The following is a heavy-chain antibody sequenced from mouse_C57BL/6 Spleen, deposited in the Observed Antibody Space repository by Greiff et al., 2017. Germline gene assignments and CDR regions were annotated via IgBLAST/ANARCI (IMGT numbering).Heavy chain of an antibody. CDR3: ARDWPGYYAMDY. Sequence: DVKLVESEGGLVQPGSSMKLSCTASGFTFSDYYMAWVRQVPEKGLKWVANINYDGSSTYYLDSLKSRFIISRDNAKNILYLQMSSLKSEDTATYYCARDWPGYYAMDYWGQGTSVTVSS. J-gene: IGHJ4*01. CDR2: INYDGSST. CDR1: GFTFSDYY. V-gene: IGHV5-16*01.